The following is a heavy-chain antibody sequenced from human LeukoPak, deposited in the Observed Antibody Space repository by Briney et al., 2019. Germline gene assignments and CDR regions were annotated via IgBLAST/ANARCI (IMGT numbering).Heavy chain of an antibody. CDR1: GFTFSSYG. CDR2: ISGSGGST. CDR3: AKIQQYYYDSSGYYYGYYFDY. D-gene: IGHD3-22*01. V-gene: IGHV3-23*01. Sequence: GGSLRLSCAASGFTFSSYGMSWVRQAPGRGLEWVSAISGSGGSTYYADSVKGRFTISRDNSKNTLYLQMNSLRAEDTAVYYCAKIQQYYYDSSGYYYGYYFDYWGQGTLVTVSS. J-gene: IGHJ4*02.